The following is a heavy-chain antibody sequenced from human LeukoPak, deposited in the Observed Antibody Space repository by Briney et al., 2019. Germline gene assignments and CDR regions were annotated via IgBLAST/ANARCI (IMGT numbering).Heavy chain of an antibody. J-gene: IGHJ3*02. Sequence: SSETLSLTCAVSGGSISSYYWSWIRQPPGKGQEWVGYIFYSGSTNYNPSLKSRVTISVDTSKNQFSLKLSSVTAADTAVYYCARPLGYYDSSGYQPLGAFDIWGQGTMVTVSS. V-gene: IGHV4-59*08. CDR2: IFYSGST. CDR1: GGSISSYY. D-gene: IGHD3-22*01. CDR3: ARPLGYYDSSGYQPLGAFDI.